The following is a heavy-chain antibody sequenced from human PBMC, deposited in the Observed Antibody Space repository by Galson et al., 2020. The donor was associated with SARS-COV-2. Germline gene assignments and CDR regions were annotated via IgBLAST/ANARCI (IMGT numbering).Heavy chain of an antibody. CDR3: AKDRTVHSGSYMYFQL. CDR1: GFTFSSYA. V-gene: IGHV3-23*01. J-gene: IGHJ1*01. CDR2: ISGSGGST. Sequence: GESLKISCAASGFTFSSYAMSWVRQAPGKGLEWVSAISGSGGSTYYADSVKGRFTISRDNSKNTLYLQMNSLRAEDTAVYYCAKDRTVHSGSYMYFQLWGQGTLVTVSS. D-gene: IGHD1-26*01.